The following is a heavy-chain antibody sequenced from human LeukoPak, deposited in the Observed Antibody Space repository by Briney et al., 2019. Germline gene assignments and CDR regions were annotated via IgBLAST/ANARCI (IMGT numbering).Heavy chain of an antibody. CDR1: GFTFSSYA. V-gene: IGHV3-23*01. J-gene: IGHJ4*02. D-gene: IGHD3-3*01. CDR2: ISGSGGST. CDR3: AKVPENPPYYDFWSGYLHAFDY. Sequence: GGSLRLSCAASGFTFSSYAMSWVRQAPGKGLEWVSAISGSGGSTYYADSVKGRFTISRDNSKNTLYLQMNSLRAEDTAVYYCAKVPENPPYYDFWSGYLHAFDYWGQGTLVTVSS.